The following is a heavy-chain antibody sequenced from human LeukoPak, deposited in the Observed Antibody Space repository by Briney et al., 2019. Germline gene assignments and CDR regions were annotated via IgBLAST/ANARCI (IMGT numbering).Heavy chain of an antibody. V-gene: IGHV1-69*04. CDR2: IIPILGIA. D-gene: IGHD6-13*01. J-gene: IGHJ4*02. CDR3: ASGASGGSWFPFDY. Sequence: SVKVSCKASGGTFSSYAISWVRQAPGQGLEWMGRIIPILGIANYAQKFQGRVTITTDESTSTAYMELSSLRSEDTAVYYCASGASGGSWFPFDYWGQGTLVTVSS. CDR1: GGTFSSYA.